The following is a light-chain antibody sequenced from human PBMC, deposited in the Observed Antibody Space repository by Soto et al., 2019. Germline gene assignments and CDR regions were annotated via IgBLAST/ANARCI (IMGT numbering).Light chain of an antibody. CDR1: HDVDTW. Sequence: DFQMTQSPSTLSASVGDRVTITCRATHDVDTWLAWYQQQPGKAPKLLIYDASILAGGVPSRFSGSGSGTEFTLTISRLQPDDFATYYCQQYKSYSAINCGQGKRREIK. V-gene: IGKV1-5*01. J-gene: IGKJ5*01. CDR3: QQYKSYSAIN. CDR2: DAS.